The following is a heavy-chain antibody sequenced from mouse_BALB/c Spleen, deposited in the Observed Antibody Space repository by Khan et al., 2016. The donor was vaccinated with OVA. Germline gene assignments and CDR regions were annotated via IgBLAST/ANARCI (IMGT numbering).Heavy chain of an antibody. CDR3: ARDYGSLYWYFDV. V-gene: IGHV3-5*02. Sequence: EVQLQESGPGLVKPSQTVSLTCTVTGISITSGNYRWSWIRQFPGNKLEWIGNIYYSGTVTYNPSLTSRTTITRDTSKNQFFLEMNSLNVKDTATYYSARDYGSLYWYFDVWGEGTTSTVSS. D-gene: IGHD1-1*01. CDR1: GISITSGNYR. CDR2: IYYSGTV. J-gene: IGHJ1*01.